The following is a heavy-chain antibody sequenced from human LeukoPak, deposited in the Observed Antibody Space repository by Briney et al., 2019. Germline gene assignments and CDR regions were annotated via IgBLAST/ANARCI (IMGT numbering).Heavy chain of an antibody. Sequence: PGGSLRLSCAASGFTFSDYYMSWIRQAPGKGLEWVSYISSSGSTIYYADSVKGRFTISRDNAKNSLYLQMNSLRAEDTAVYYCARVARELLWGLHYYYYYMDVWGKGTTVTVSS. V-gene: IGHV3-11*04. CDR2: ISSSGSTI. D-gene: IGHD1-26*01. CDR3: ARVARELLWGLHYYYYYMDV. CDR1: GFTFSDYY. J-gene: IGHJ6*03.